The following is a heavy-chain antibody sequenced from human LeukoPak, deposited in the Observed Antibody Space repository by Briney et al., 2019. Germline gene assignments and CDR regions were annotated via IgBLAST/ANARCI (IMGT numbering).Heavy chain of an antibody. J-gene: IGHJ4*02. V-gene: IGHV3-74*01. Sequence: GGSLRLSCAASGIIFSNYWMHWARQAPGKGLVWVSRINRDGSSTSYADSVKGRFTISRDNAKNTLYLQMNSLRAEDTAVYYCARGGGYSYGSFDYWSQGTLVTVSS. CDR1: GIIFSNYW. CDR2: INRDGSST. CDR3: ARGGGYSYGSFDY. D-gene: IGHD5-18*01.